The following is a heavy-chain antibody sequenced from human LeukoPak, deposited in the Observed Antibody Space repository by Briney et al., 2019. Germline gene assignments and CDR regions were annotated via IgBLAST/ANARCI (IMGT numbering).Heavy chain of an antibody. CDR1: GFTFSSYS. V-gene: IGHV3-21*01. J-gene: IGHJ6*03. D-gene: IGHD1-26*01. Sequence: GGSLRLSCAASGFTFSSYSMNWVRQAPGKGLEWVSSISSSSSYIYYADSVKGRFTISRDNAKNSLCLQMNSLRAEDTAVYYCAREVGGSYYAYYYYYMDVWGKGTTVTVSS. CDR3: AREVGGSYYAYYYYYMDV. CDR2: ISSSSSYI.